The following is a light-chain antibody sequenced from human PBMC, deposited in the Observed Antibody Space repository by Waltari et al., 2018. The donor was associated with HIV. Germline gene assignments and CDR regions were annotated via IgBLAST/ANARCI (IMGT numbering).Light chain of an antibody. CDR3: CSYAGNYTPFV. Sequence: QSALTQPRSVSGSPGQSVTISCTGTSSDVAAYNSVSWYQQHPGKAPKLMIYDVSVRPSGVPDRFSGSKSGNTASLTISGLQAEDEADYYCCSYAGNYTPFVFGTGTKVTVL. CDR1: SSDVAAYNS. CDR2: DVS. V-gene: IGLV2-11*01. J-gene: IGLJ1*01.